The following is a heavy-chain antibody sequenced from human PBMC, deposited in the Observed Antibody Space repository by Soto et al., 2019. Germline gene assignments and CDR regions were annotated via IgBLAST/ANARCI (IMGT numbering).Heavy chain of an antibody. CDR1: GFTFSSYG. J-gene: IGHJ4*02. Sequence: GGSLRLSCAASGFTFSSYGMHWVRQAPGKGLEWVAVIWYDGSNKYYADSVKGRFTISRDNSKNTLYLQMNSPRAEDTAVYYCARDLFDYGGIDYWGQGTLVTVSS. D-gene: IGHD4-17*01. CDR2: IWYDGSNK. CDR3: ARDLFDYGGIDY. V-gene: IGHV3-33*01.